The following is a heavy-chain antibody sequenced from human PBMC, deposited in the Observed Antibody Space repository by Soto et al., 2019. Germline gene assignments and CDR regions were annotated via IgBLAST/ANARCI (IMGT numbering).Heavy chain of an antibody. J-gene: IGHJ3*01. Sequence: QTXGSLLLACSASGFSFSNYAMNWVRQAPGKGLEWVSVISGSGGSASYADSVQGRFTISRDNSNNTLYLQMNSLRAEDTAIYSCVREGSGWYSRGSFDFWGRGTMGTVSS. CDR1: GFSFSNYA. CDR3: VREGSGWYSRGSFDF. CDR2: ISGSGGSA. D-gene: IGHD6-19*01. V-gene: IGHV3-23*01.